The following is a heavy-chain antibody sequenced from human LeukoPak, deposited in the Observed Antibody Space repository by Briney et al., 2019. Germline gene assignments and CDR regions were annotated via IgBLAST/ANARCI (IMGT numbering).Heavy chain of an antibody. D-gene: IGHD1-26*01. CDR1: GFTFSSYG. CDR3: ARDSNPLYSGSFKGPVDY. CDR2: ISYDGSNN. V-gene: IGHV3-30*03. Sequence: GGSLRLSCAASGFTFSSYGMHWVRQAPGKGLECVAVISYDGSNNYYADSVKGRFTISRDNSKNTLYLQMNSLRAEDTAVYYCARDSNPLYSGSFKGPVDYWGQGTLVTVSS. J-gene: IGHJ4*02.